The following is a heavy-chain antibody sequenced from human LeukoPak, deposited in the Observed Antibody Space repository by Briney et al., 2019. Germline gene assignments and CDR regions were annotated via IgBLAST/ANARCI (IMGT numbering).Heavy chain of an antibody. Sequence: GGSLRLSCAASGFTVSSNYMSWVRQAPGKGLEWVSVIHSGGSTYYADSVKGRFTISRDNSKNTLYLQMNSLRAEDTAVYYCASLSSSSRDYWGQGTLVTVSS. V-gene: IGHV3-53*01. CDR3: ASLSSSSRDY. J-gene: IGHJ4*02. D-gene: IGHD6-6*01. CDR1: GFTVSSNY. CDR2: IHSGGST.